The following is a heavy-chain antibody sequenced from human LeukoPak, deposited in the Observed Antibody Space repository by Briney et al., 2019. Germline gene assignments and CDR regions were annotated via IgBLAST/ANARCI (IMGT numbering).Heavy chain of an antibody. V-gene: IGHV3-23*01. D-gene: IGHD2-15*01. J-gene: IGHJ5*01. CDR1: GFTFSSYA. Sequence: GGSLRLSCAASGFTFSSYAMTWVRQAPVKGLEWLSVVTDTGGNTYHADSVKGRFTISRDNSKNTVYLEMNSLRVEDMAVYYCAKGAVQSCSVPRCYPLDSWGQGTLVTVPS. CDR2: VTDTGGNT. CDR3: AKGAVQSCSVPRCYPLDS.